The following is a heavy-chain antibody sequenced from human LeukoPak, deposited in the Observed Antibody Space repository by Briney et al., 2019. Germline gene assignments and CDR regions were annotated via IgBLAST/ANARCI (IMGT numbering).Heavy chain of an antibody. CDR1: GFTFRSYA. D-gene: IGHD3-22*01. J-gene: IGHJ4*02. CDR2: ISYDGSNK. CDR3: ARNMDYSNSVGDYSTFFFDY. Sequence: PGGSLRLSCAASGFTFRSYAMHWVRQAPGKGLEWMSVISYDGSNKYFAESVKGRFTISRDNSKNTLYLQMNSLRAEDTAVYYCARNMDYSNSVGDYSTFFFDYWGRGTLVTVSS. V-gene: IGHV3-30*04.